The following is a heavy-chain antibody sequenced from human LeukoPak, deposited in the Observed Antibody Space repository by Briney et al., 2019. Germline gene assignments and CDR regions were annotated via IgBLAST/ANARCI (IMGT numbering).Heavy chain of an antibody. V-gene: IGHV5-51*01. J-gene: IGHJ6*03. D-gene: IGHD3-3*01. CDR3: ARRVAVSGSAPQYKIFGVVGSKGYYYYYMDV. Sequence: GESLKISFQGSGYSFTSYWIGWVRQMPGKGLERMGIIYPGDSDTRYSPSFQGQVTISADKSISTAYLQWSSLKASDTAMYYCARRVAVSGSAPQYKIFGVVGSKGYYYYYMDVWGKGTTVTVSS. CDR1: GYSFTSYW. CDR2: IYPGDSDT.